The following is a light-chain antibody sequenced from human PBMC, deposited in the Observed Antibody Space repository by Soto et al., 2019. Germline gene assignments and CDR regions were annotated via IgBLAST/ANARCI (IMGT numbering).Light chain of an antibody. CDR2: DVS. CDR1: SSDVGGYNY. V-gene: IGLV2-14*03. J-gene: IGLJ1*01. Sequence: QSVLTQPASVSGSPGQSITISCTGTSSDVGGYNYVSWYQQYPGKAPKLMIYDVSNRPSGVSNRFSGSKSGNTASLTISGLQAEDEADYYCSSFTRSSTPSVFGTGTKVTVL. CDR3: SSFTRSSTPSV.